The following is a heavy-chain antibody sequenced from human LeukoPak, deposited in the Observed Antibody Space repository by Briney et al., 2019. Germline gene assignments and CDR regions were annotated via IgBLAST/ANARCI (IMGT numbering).Heavy chain of an antibody. CDR3: AKGPIAARPPTLYYFDY. D-gene: IGHD6-6*01. J-gene: IGHJ4*02. CDR1: GFTFSSYT. Sequence: GGSLRLSCAASGFTFSSYTMSWVRQAPGKGLEWVSAISGSGGGTYYADSVRGRFTISRDNSKNTVHLQMNSLRTEDTAVYYCAKGPIAARPPTLYYFDYWGQGTLVTVSS. CDR2: ISGSGGGT. V-gene: IGHV3-23*01.